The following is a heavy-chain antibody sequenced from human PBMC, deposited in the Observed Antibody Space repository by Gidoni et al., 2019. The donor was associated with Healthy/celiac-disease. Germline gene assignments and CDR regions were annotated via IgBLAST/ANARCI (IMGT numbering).Heavy chain of an antibody. J-gene: IGHJ4*02. CDR2: IYHSGST. CDR3: ARHPSRGWVTISSRFDY. D-gene: IGHD3-9*01. CDR1: GYSISSGYY. V-gene: IGHV4-38-2*01. Sequence: QVQLQESVPGLVKPSETLSLTYAVSGYSISSGYYWGWIRHPPGKGMEVIGSIYHSGSTYYNPPLKSRVTISVDTSKNQFSLKLSSVTAADTAVYYCARHPSRGWVTISSRFDYWGQGTLVTVSS.